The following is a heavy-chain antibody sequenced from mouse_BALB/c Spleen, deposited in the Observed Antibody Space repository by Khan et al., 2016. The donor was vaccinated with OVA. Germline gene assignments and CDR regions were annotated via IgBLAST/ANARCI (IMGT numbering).Heavy chain of an antibody. Sequence: EVELVESGGGLVQPGGSLRLSCATPGFTFTDYYMNWIRQPSGKALEWLGFIRNKPNGYTTEYSASVKGRFTISRDNSQSILYLQLNTLRAEDSATYYCSRDRVGLLFDYWGQGTTLTVSS. CDR2: IRNKPNGYTT. J-gene: IGHJ2*01. D-gene: IGHD2-1*01. CDR1: GFTFTDYY. V-gene: IGHV7-3*02. CDR3: SRDRVGLLFDY.